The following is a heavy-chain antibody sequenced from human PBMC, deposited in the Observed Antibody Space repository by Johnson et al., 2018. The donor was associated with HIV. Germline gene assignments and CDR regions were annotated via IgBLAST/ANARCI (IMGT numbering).Heavy chain of an antibody. CDR3: ARDRGSGWDDAFDI. J-gene: IGHJ3*02. CDR1: GFTFSSYA. CDR2: ISYDGSNK. D-gene: IGHD6-19*01. Sequence: QMLLVESGGGVVQPGRSLRLSCAASGFTFSSYAMHWVRQAPGKGLEWVAVISYDGSNKYYADSVKGRFTISRDNARNSLHPQMNSLRAEDTAGYYCARDRGSGWDDAFDIWGQGTMVTVSS. V-gene: IGHV3-30*14.